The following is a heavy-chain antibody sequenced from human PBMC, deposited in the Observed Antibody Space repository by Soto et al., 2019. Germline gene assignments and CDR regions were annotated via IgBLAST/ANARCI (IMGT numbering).Heavy chain of an antibody. V-gene: IGHV3-7*01. CDR3: TRDEGGSYDSWFHP. CDR1: GFTFSTYW. CDR2: INQDGSAI. D-gene: IGHD1-26*01. J-gene: IGHJ5*02. Sequence: GGSLRLSCAASGFTFSTYWMNWVRQAPGKGLEWVANINQDGSAIKYADSVQGRFTISRDNAKSSVSLQMSSLRVEDTAVYFCTRDEGGSYDSWFHPWGQGTQVTVSS.